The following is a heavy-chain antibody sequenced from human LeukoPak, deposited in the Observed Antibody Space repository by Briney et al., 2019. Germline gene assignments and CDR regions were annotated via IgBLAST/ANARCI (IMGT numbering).Heavy chain of an antibody. CDR2: IIPILGIA. CDR3: ARARYQLLLAGMDV. V-gene: IGHV1-69*04. D-gene: IGHD2-2*01. Sequence: GSSVKVSCKSSGGTFSSYAISWVRQAPGQGLEWMGRIIPILGIANYAQKFQGRVTITADKSTSTAYMELSSLRSEDTAVYYCARARYQLLLAGMDVWGQGTTVTVSS. J-gene: IGHJ6*02. CDR1: GGTFSSYA.